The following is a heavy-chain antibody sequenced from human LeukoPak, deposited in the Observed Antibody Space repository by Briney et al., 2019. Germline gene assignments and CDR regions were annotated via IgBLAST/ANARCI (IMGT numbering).Heavy chain of an antibody. CDR3: ARYYYDSSGLGDY. D-gene: IGHD3-22*01. V-gene: IGHV3-20*04. CDR2: INWNGGSI. CDR1: GFTFDDYG. J-gene: IGHJ4*02. Sequence: PGGSLRLSCAASGFTFDDYGVSWVRQAPGKGLEWVSGINWNGGSIGYADSVKGRFTISRDNAKNSLYLQMNSLRAEDTALYYCARYYYDSSGLGDYWGQGTLVTVSS.